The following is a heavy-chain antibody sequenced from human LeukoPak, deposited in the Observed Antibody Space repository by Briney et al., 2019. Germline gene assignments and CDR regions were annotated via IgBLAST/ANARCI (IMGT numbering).Heavy chain of an antibody. J-gene: IGHJ4*02. CDR2: VGGDGVNT. CDR1: GFIFSNYP. D-gene: IGHD1-7*01. Sequence: PGGSLRLSCAAYGFIFSNYPMHWVRQAPGKGLEYVSSVGGDGVNTHYANSVKGRFTISRDNSKNTLYLQSGSLIPEDMAVYYCARRGTMYNWNWIDYWGQGTLVTVSS. V-gene: IGHV3-64*01. CDR3: ARRGTMYNWNWIDY.